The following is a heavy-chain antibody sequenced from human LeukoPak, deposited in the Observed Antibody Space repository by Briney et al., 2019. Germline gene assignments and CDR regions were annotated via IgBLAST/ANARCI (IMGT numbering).Heavy chain of an antibody. V-gene: IGHV3-21*01. Sequence: PGGSRRLSCAASGITFRSYSMNWVRQAPGKGLEWVSSISSSSSYIYYADSVKGRFTISRDNAKSSLYLQMNSLRAEDTAVYYCARDLPPQYCSSNICPDYWGQGTLVTVSS. CDR2: ISSSSSYI. J-gene: IGHJ4*02. CDR1: GITFRSYS. CDR3: ARDLPPQYCSSNICPDY. D-gene: IGHD2-2*01.